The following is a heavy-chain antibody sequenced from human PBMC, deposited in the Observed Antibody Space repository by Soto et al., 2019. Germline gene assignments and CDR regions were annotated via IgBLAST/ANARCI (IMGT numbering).Heavy chain of an antibody. Sequence: PSETLSLTCAVCGDSISSGYYWAWIRRPPGKGLELIGSIYHSVTTYYNPSLKSRVTISVDTSRNQFSLKLSSVTAADSAVYYCESTDNVGYYPYSGQGTLFTFSS. V-gene: IGHV4-38-2*01. CDR1: GDSISSGYY. J-gene: IGHJ4*02. D-gene: IGHD2-2*03. CDR2: IYHSVTT. CDR3: ESTDNVGYYPY.